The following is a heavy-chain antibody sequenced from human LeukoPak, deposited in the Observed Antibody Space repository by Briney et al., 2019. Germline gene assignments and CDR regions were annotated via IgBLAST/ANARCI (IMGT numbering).Heavy chain of an antibody. Sequence: PSETLSLTCTVSGGSISSSSYYWGWIRQSPGKGLYYIGSTSYSGSTYYNPSLRSRVTISVDTSKNQFSLNLSSMTAADTAVYYCAKERGPYGSNWYGNNWFDPWGQGTLVTVSS. D-gene: IGHD6-13*01. CDR1: GGSISSSSYY. CDR3: AKERGPYGSNWYGNNWFDP. J-gene: IGHJ5*02. CDR2: TSYSGST. V-gene: IGHV4-39*07.